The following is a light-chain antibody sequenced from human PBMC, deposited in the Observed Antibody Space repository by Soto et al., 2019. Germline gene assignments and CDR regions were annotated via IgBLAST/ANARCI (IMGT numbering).Light chain of an antibody. J-gene: IGLJ3*02. CDR2: GNT. Sequence: QSVLAQPPSVSGAPGQRVTISCTGSNSNIGAYYDVHWYQQLPGTAPKLLIYGNTNRPSGVPDRFSGSKSGTSASLAITGLQAEDEADYYCQSYDSSLSGGVFGGGTKLTVL. V-gene: IGLV1-40*01. CDR3: QSYDSSLSGGV. CDR1: NSNIGAYYD.